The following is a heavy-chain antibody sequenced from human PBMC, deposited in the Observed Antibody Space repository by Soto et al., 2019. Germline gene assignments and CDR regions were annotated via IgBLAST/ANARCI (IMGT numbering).Heavy chain of an antibody. Sequence: PSETLSLTCAVYGGSFSGYYWSWIRQPPGKGLERIGEINHSGSTNYNPSLKSRVTISVDTSKNQFSLKLSSVTAADTAVYYCARPRGYSYGYRDWYFDLWGRGTLVTVSS. V-gene: IGHV4-34*01. CDR1: GGSFSGYY. CDR2: INHSGST. CDR3: ARPRGYSYGYRDWYFDL. D-gene: IGHD5-18*01. J-gene: IGHJ2*01.